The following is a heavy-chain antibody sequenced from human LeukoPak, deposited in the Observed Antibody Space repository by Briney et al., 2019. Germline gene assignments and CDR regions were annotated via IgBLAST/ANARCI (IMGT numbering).Heavy chain of an antibody. Sequence: SETLSLTCAVYGGSFSGYYWSWIRQPPGKGLEWIGEINHSGSTNYNPSLKSRVTISVDTSKNQFSLKLSSVTAADTAVYYCARGAAAAYWGQGTLVTVSS. CDR3: ARGAAAAY. CDR1: GGSFSGYY. V-gene: IGHV4-34*01. J-gene: IGHJ4*02. D-gene: IGHD6-13*01. CDR2: INHSGST.